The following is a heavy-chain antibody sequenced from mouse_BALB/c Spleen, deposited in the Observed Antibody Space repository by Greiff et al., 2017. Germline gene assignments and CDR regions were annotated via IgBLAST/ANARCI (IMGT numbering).Heavy chain of an antibody. V-gene: IGHV5-6-3*01. J-gene: IGHJ4*01. CDR1: GFTFSSYG. D-gene: IGHD5-1-1*01. CDR2: INSNGGST. CDR3: AKIPNRYYAMDY. Sequence: EVQLVESGGGLVQPGGSLKLSCAASGFTFSSYGMSWVRQTPDKRLELVATINSNGGSTYYPDSVKGRFTISRDNAKNTLYLQMSSLKSEDTAMYYCAKIPNRYYAMDYWGQGTSVTVSS.